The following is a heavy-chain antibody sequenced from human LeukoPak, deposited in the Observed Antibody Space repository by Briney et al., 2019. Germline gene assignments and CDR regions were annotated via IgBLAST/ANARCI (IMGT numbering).Heavy chain of an antibody. J-gene: IGHJ5*02. CDR2: IHYSGST. V-gene: IGHV4-39*01. D-gene: IGHD3-3*01. Sequence: SETLSLTCNVSGGSISTTNYYWGWIRQPPGKGLEWLGNIHYSGSTYYNPSLQSRVTLSVDTSKNQFSLKLTSVTATDTAVYYCARNWHSNVLRFLEWLPASNWFDPWGQGTLVTVSS. CDR1: GGSISTTNYY. CDR3: ARNWHSNVLRFLEWLPASNWFDP.